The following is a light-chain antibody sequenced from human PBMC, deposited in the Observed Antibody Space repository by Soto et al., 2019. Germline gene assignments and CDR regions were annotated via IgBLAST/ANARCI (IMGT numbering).Light chain of an antibody. CDR2: EVS. Sequence: QSVLTQPASVSGSPGQSITISCTGTSSDVGGYNYVSWYQQHPGKAPKLMIYEVSNRPSGVSNRFSGSKSGNTASLTISGRQAEDEAYYYRSSYSSRQTQRLGTGTKVTVL. CDR3: SSYSSRQTQR. V-gene: IGLV2-14*01. J-gene: IGLJ1*01. CDR1: SSDVGGYNY.